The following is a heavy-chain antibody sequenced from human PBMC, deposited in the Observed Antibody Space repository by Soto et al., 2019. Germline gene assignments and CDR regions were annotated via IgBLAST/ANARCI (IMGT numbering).Heavy chain of an antibody. D-gene: IGHD2-2*01. CDR1: GFTFSSYS. Sequence: EVQLVESGGGLVKPGGSLRLSCAASGFTFSSYSMNWVRQAPGKGLEWVSSISSSSSYIYYADSVKGRFTISRDNAKNSLYLQMNSLRAEDTAVYYCAREGGGIVVVPAAMVPYYYYGMDVW. J-gene: IGHJ6*01. V-gene: IGHV3-21*01. CDR2: ISSSSSYI. CDR3: AREGGGIVVVPAAMVPYYYYGMDV.